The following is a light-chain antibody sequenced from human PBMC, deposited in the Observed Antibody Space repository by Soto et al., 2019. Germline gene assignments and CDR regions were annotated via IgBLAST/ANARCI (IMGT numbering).Light chain of an antibody. J-gene: IGKJ1*01. CDR3: QQYNNWPLT. Sequence: EKVMTQSPATLSVSPGERVTLSCRASQSISSNLAWYQHKPGQAPRLLIYGASTRATGIPARFSGSGSETEFTLTISSLQSEDFALYFCQQYNNWPLTFGQGTKVEIK. V-gene: IGKV3-15*01. CDR2: GAS. CDR1: QSISSN.